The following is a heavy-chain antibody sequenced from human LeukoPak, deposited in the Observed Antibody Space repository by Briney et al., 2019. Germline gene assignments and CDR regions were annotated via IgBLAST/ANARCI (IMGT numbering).Heavy chain of an antibody. V-gene: IGHV4-30-2*01. J-gene: IGHJ4*02. CDR3: ARSLSMAFGGVIVTPPDY. CDR2: IYHSGRT. CDR1: GGSISSGGYS. Sequence: SETLSLTCAVSGGSISSGGYSWSWIRPPPGKGLEWMGYIYHSGRTYYNPSLKRRVTISVDRSKNQFSLKLISVTAADAAVYYCARSLSMAFGGVIVTPPDYWGQGTLVTVSS. D-gene: IGHD3-16*02.